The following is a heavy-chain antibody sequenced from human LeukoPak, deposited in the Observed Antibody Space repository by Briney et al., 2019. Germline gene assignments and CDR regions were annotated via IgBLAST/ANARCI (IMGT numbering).Heavy chain of an antibody. Sequence: LGGSLRLSCAASGFTFSSYSMNWVRQAPGKGLEWVSSISSSSSYIYYADSVKGRFTISRDNAKNSLYLQMNSLRAEDTAVYYCARAHSSSWYVSGFDPWGQGTLVTVSS. CDR1: GFTFSSYS. V-gene: IGHV3-21*01. D-gene: IGHD6-13*01. CDR2: ISSSSSYI. J-gene: IGHJ5*02. CDR3: ARAHSSSWYVSGFDP.